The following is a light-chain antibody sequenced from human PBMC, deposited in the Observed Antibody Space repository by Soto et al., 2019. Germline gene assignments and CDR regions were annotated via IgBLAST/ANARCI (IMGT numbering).Light chain of an antibody. CDR1: QSVSSY. V-gene: IGKV3-11*01. Sequence: PGERATLSCRASQSVSSYLAWYQQKPGQAPRLLIYDASNRATGIPARFSGSGSGTDFTLTISSLEPEDFAVYYCQQRSNWPPGLTFGGGTKVEIK. CDR2: DAS. J-gene: IGKJ4*01. CDR3: QQRSNWPPGLT.